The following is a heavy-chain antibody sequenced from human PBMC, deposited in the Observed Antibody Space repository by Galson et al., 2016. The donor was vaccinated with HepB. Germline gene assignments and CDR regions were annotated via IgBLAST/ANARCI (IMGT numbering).Heavy chain of an antibody. D-gene: IGHD3-16*02. CDR2: VTDRGST. CDR3: ARGEQDDGPIGRF. CDR1: GGSFSGHY. Sequence: ETLSLTCDVTGGSFSGHYWSWIRQSPGKGLEWIGEVTDRGSTNFNPSLKSRFSMSVDTSKNHFSLKLNSVTAADTAVYYCARGEQDDGPIGRFWGPGTLVTVSP. V-gene: IGHV4-34*01. J-gene: IGHJ4*02.